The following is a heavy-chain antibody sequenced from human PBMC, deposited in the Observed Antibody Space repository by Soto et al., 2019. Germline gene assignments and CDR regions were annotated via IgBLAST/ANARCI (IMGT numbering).Heavy chain of an antibody. J-gene: IGHJ6*04. V-gene: IGHV3-15*01. CDR2: IKSKTDGGTT. D-gene: IGHD3-16*02. CDR1: GFTFSSYA. Sequence: PGGSLRLSCAASGFTFSSYAMSWVRQAPGKGLEWVGRIKSKTDGGTTDYAAPVKGRFTISRDDSKNTLYLQMNSLKTEDTAVYYCTTDPVSLINSDYYYSCMHFWGTGTTVTV. CDR3: TTDPVSLINSDYYYSCMHF.